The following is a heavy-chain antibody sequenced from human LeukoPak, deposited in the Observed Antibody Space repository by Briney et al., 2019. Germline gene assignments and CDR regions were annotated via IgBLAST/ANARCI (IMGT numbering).Heavy chain of an antibody. J-gene: IGHJ4*02. CDR1: GFTFSSYW. D-gene: IGHD6-13*01. Sequence: PGGSLRLSCAASGFTFSSYWMSWVRQAPGKGLEWVANIKQDGSEKYYVDSVKGRFTISRDNSKNTLYLQMNSLRAEDTAVYYCASDKIAAAGLFDYWGQGTLVTVSS. V-gene: IGHV3-7*03. CDR2: IKQDGSEK. CDR3: ASDKIAAAGLFDY.